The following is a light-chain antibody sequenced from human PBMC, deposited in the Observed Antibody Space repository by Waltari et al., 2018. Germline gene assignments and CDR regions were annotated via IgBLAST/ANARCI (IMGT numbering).Light chain of an antibody. CDR2: STN. V-gene: IGLV1-44*01. J-gene: IGLJ1*01. Sequence: QSALTQSPSASGTPGQRVTISCSGSSSHIGSNPVTWYHQPPGTAPKLLIYSTNERPSGVPDRFSVSKSGSSASLAISGLQSEDEADYYCAAWDDSLNGYVFGTGTKVSVL. CDR1: SSHIGSNP. CDR3: AAWDDSLNGYV.